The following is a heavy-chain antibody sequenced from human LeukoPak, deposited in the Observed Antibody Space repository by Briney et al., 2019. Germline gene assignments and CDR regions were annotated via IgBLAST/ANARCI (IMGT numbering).Heavy chain of an antibody. D-gene: IGHD2-15*01. V-gene: IGHV3-48*01. CDR1: GFTFSSYS. CDR3: ASSVVVAASWFDP. Sequence: GGSLRLSCAASGFTFSSYSMNWVRQAPGKGLEWVSYISSSSSTIYYADSVKGRFTISRDNAKNSLYLQMNSLRAEDTAVYYCASSVVVAASWFDPWGQGTLVTVSS. CDR2: ISSSSSTI. J-gene: IGHJ5*02.